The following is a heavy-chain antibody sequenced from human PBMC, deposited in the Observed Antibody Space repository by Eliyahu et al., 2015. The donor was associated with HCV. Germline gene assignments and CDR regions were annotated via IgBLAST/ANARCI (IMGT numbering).Heavy chain of an antibody. D-gene: IGHD6-25*01. CDR1: TSVFGDXG. V-gene: IGHV3-49*04. CDR2: IRSNTYGGTT. J-gene: IGHJ6*02. CDR3: CRMGLTSERRDYGLDI. Sequence: QLVDSGGGLVQPGRXLRLSCXGSTSVFGDXGIIWVRQAPGKGLEWVGXIRSNTYGGTTEYAPSVRGRFSISREDSYNIAYLQLNNLKTEDTGVYFCCRMGLTSERRDYGLDIWGQGTTVTVSS.